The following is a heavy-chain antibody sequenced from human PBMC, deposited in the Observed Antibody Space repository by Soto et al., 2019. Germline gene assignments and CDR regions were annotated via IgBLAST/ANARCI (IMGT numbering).Heavy chain of an antibody. CDR1: GFTVSSNY. CDR3: ARNYYDSGGGFDY. D-gene: IGHD3-22*01. V-gene: IGHV3-53*01. Sequence: EVQLVESGGGLIQPGGSLRLSCAASGFTVSSNYMSWVRQAPGKGLEWVSVIYSEDSTYYADSVKCRFTISRYNFNNTLYLQMNSLRAEDTAVYYCARNYYDSGGGFDYWGQGTLVTVSS. J-gene: IGHJ4*02. CDR2: IYSEDST.